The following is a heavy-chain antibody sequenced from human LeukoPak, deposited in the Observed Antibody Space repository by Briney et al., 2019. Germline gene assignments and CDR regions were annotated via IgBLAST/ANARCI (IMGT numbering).Heavy chain of an antibody. J-gene: IGHJ4*02. CDR1: GFTFSSYA. D-gene: IGHD2-15*01. Sequence: GGSLRLSCVASGFTFSSYAMSWVRQAPGKGLEWVSSISSSSSYIYYADSVKGRFTISRDNAKNSLYLQMNSLRAEDTAVYYCARDSGLGYCSGGSCSFDYWGQGTLVTVSS. CDR3: ARDSGLGYCSGGSCSFDY. CDR2: ISSSSSYI. V-gene: IGHV3-21*01.